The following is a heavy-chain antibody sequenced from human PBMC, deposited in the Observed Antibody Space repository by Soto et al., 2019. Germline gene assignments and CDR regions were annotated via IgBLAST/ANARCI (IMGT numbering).Heavy chain of an antibody. Sequence: PSETLSLTCTVSGGSISSYYWSWIRQPPGKGLEWIGYIYYSGSTKYNPSLKSRVTISMDKSQNQISLRLTSATAADTAVYYCAREDASFGSTYFDNWGQGTLVTVSS. CDR1: GGSISSYY. CDR3: AREDASFGSTYFDN. CDR2: IYYSGST. V-gene: IGHV4-59*01. J-gene: IGHJ4*02. D-gene: IGHD3-10*01.